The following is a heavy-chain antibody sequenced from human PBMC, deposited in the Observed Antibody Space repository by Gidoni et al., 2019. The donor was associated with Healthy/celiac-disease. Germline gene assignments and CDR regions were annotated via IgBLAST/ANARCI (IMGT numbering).Heavy chain of an antibody. Sequence: QVQLVESGGGVVQPGRSLRLSCAASGFTFSSYGMHWVRQAPGKGLGWVAVIWYDGSNKYYADSVKGRFTISRDNSKNTLYLQMNSLRAEDTAVYYCARGGIAAAGTGWFDPWGQGTLVTVSS. CDR2: IWYDGSNK. CDR3: ARGGIAAAGTGWFDP. D-gene: IGHD6-13*01. CDR1: GFTFSSYG. V-gene: IGHV3-33*01. J-gene: IGHJ5*02.